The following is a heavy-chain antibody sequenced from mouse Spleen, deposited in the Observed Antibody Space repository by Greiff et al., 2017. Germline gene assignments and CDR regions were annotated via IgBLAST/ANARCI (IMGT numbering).Heavy chain of an antibody. D-gene: IGHD1-1*01. CDR2: ISDGGSYT. J-gene: IGHJ2*01. Sequence: EVQVVESGGGLVKPGGSLKLSCAASGFTFSSYAMSWVRQTPEKRLEWVATISDGGSYTYYPDNVKGRFTISRDNAKNNLYLQMSHLKSEDTAMYYCARDGTTVVAYFDYWGQGTTLTVSS. CDR1: GFTFSSYA. V-gene: IGHV5-4*01. CDR3: ARDGTTVVAYFDY.